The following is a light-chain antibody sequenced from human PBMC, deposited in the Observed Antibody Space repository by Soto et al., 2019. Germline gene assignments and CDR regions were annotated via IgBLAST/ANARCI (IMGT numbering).Light chain of an antibody. J-gene: IGKJ1*01. CDR3: QQYGGSPRT. CDR2: GAS. V-gene: IGKV3-20*01. CDR1: QTVGKNY. Sequence: EIVLTQSPGTLSVSPGDGATLSCRASQTVGKNYLAWYQQRPGQAPRLLIHGASSRATGIPDRFSGSGSGTEFTLTIGRLEPEDFAVYHCQQYGGSPRTFGQGTKVDIK.